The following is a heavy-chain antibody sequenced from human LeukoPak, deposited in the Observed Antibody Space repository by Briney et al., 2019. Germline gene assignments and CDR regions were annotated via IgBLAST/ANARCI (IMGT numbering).Heavy chain of an antibody. V-gene: IGHV3-21*01. J-gene: IGHJ4*02. CDR1: GFTFSSYS. CDR3: APNHGSGSYPFDY. CDR2: ISSSSSYI. Sequence: GGSLTLSCAASGFTFSSYSMNWVRQAPGKGLEWVSSISSSSSYIYYANSVKGRFTISRDNAKNSLYLQMNRLRAEDTAVYYCAPNHGSGSYPFDYWGQGTLVTASS. D-gene: IGHD3-10*01.